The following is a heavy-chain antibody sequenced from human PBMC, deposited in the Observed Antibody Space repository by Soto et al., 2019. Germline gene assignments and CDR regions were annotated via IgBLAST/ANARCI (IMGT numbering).Heavy chain of an antibody. CDR1: GGSITSGDYY. D-gene: IGHD3-16*01. Sequence: SETLSLTCTVSGGSITSGDYYWSWIRQPPGKGLEWIGYIYYRGSTYSNPSLKRRVTISVDTSKNQFSLKLSSVTAADTAVYYCARVGGYLSLFDYWGQGTLVTVSS. CDR2: IYYRGST. J-gene: IGHJ4*02. V-gene: IGHV4-30-4*01. CDR3: ARVGGYLSLFDY.